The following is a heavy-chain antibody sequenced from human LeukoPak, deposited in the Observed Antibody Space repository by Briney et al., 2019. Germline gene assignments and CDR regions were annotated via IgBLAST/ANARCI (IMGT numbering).Heavy chain of an antibody. CDR2: INHSGST. J-gene: IGHJ4*02. Sequence: SETLSLTCAVYGGSFSGYYWSWIRQPPGKGLEWIGEINHSGSTNYNPSLKSRVTISVDTSKNQFSLKLSSVTAADTAVYYCAREYNWNAAVDYWGQGTLVTVSS. D-gene: IGHD1-20*01. CDR3: AREYNWNAAVDY. V-gene: IGHV4-34*01. CDR1: GGSFSGYY.